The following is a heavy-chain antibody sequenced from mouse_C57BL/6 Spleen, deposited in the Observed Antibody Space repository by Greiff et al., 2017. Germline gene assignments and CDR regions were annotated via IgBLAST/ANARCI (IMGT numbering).Heavy chain of an antibody. CDR1: GYSITSGYY. V-gene: IGHV3-6*01. CDR3: ARLYDYDFAY. J-gene: IGHJ3*01. D-gene: IGHD2-4*01. CDR2: ISYDGSN. Sequence: ESGPGLVKPSQSLSLTCSVTGYSITSGYYWNWIRQFPGNKLEWMGYISYDGSNNYNPSLKNRISITRDTSKNQFFLKLNSLTTEDTATYYCARLYDYDFAYWGQGTLVTVSA.